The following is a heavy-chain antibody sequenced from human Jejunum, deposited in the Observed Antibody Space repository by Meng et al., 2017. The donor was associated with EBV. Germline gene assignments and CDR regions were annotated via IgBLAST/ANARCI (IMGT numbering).Heavy chain of an antibody. J-gene: IGHJ4*02. CDR1: GYTFTTHH. V-gene: IGHV1-8*01. D-gene: IGHD5-24*01. CDR3: ARGDGYNLY. Sequence: QVQLVQSGAEVKKPAASVKVSCKASGYTFTTHHINWVRQATGQGLEYMGWMSPDNGDTGYAQNFQGRLTMTRDTSISTAYMELSSLTSDDTAVYYCARGDGYNLYWGQGTLVTVSS. CDR2: MSPDNGDT.